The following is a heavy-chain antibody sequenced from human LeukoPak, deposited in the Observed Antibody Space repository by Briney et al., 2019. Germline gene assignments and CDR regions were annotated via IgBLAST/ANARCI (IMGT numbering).Heavy chain of an antibody. CDR1: GFTFSSYE. Sequence: GGSLRLSCAASGFTFSSYEMNWVRQAPGKGLEWVSYISSSGSTIYYADSVKRRFTISRDNAKNSLYLQMNSLRAEDTAVYYCASSMIVVVIYAFDTWGQGTMVTVSS. V-gene: IGHV3-48*03. J-gene: IGHJ3*02. CDR3: ASSMIVVVIYAFDT. CDR2: ISSSGSTI. D-gene: IGHD3-22*01.